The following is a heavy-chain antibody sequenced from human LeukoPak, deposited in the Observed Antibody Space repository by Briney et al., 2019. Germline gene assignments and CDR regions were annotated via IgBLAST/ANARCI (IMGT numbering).Heavy chain of an antibody. CDR2: ISAYNGNT. V-gene: IGHV1-18*01. CDR1: GYTFTSYG. CDR3: ARVPPAGGVRGLIPFFDS. D-gene: IGHD3-10*02. J-gene: IGHJ4*02. Sequence: ASVKVSCKASGYTFTSYGISWVRQAPGQGLEWMGWISAYNGNTNYAQRFQGRVTITRDTSITTAYMELSSLRSEDTAVYYCARVPPAGGVRGLIPFFDSWGQGTPVTVSS.